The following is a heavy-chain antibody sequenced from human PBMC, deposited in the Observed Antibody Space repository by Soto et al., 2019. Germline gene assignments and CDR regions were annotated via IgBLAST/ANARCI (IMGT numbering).Heavy chain of an antibody. D-gene: IGHD3-3*01. CDR1: GFSFSKYA. CDR3: AKGPDCWTTYSYYYGMYV. Sequence: EVQLLESGGGLVQPGGSLRLSCAASGFSFSKYAMNWVRQAPGKGLEWVSGSSSSGGSTAYGDSVKGRFTISRDNSKKPLYLQRNSLRADDAAVYFCAKGPDCWTTYSYYYGMYVGGQGTTVTVSS. J-gene: IGHJ6*02. V-gene: IGHV3-23*01. CDR2: SSSSGGST.